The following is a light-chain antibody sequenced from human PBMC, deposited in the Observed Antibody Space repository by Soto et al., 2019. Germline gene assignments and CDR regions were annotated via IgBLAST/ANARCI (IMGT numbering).Light chain of an antibody. CDR2: EVS. V-gene: IGLV2-14*01. CDR3: SSYRATSTPYV. CDR1: SGDVGGYNY. Sequence: QSVLAQPASVSGSPGQSITISCSGTSGDVGGYNYVSWYQQYPGKAPKLMLYEVSKRPSGVSNRFSCSKSGKTASLTVSGLQAEDEADYYCSSYRATSTPYVFGTGTKVTGL. J-gene: IGLJ1*01.